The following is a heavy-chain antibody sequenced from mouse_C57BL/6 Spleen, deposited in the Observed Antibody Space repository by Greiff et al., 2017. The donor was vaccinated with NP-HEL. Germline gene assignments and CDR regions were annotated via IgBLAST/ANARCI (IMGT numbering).Heavy chain of an antibody. CDR2: IDPSDSYT. D-gene: IGHD2-3*01. CDR1: GYTFTSYW. Sequence: QVQLQQPGAELVKPGASVKLSCKASGYTFTSYWMQWVKQRPGQGLEWIGEIDPSDSYTNYNQKFKGKATLTVDTSSSTAYMQLSSLTSEDSAVYYCARSGIYDGYHYWYFDVWGTGTTVTVSS. V-gene: IGHV1-50*01. CDR3: ARSGIYDGYHYWYFDV. J-gene: IGHJ1*03.